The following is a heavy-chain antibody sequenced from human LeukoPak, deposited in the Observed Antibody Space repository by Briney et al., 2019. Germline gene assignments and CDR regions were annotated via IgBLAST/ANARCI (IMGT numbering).Heavy chain of an antibody. CDR3: VRGAKCSGGGCDSKEYVYYFDY. V-gene: IGHV1-8*01. Sequence: GASVKVSCKASGYTFTSYDINWVRQATGQGLEWVGWMNPISGNTGFAQKFQGRVTISRSTSVSTAYMELSSLRSDDTAVYYCVRGAKCSGGGCDSKEYVYYFDYWGQGTLVTVSS. CDR2: MNPISGNT. CDR1: GYTFTSYD. D-gene: IGHD6-25*01. J-gene: IGHJ4*02.